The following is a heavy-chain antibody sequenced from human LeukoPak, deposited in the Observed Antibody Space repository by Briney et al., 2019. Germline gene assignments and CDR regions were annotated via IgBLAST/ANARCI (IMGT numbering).Heavy chain of an antibody. J-gene: IGHJ4*02. Sequence: GGSLRLSCTASKFTFSHYGMQWVRQAPGKGLEWVAVISSDGSIKVYADSVKGRFTLSRDNSINTVDLQMNSLRAEDTAVYYCVKEYHSRGFGAYFDYWGQGTLVTVSS. CDR1: KFTFSHYG. D-gene: IGHD3-3*01. V-gene: IGHV3-30*18. CDR2: ISSDGSIK. CDR3: VKEYHSRGFGAYFDY.